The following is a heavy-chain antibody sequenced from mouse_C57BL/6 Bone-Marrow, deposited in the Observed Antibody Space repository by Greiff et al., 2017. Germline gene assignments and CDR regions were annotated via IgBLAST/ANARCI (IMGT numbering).Heavy chain of an antibody. CDR3: TTWGWLLEAY. CDR2: IDPENGDT. D-gene: IGHD2-3*01. V-gene: IGHV14-4*01. CDR1: GFNIKDDY. J-gene: IGHJ3*01. Sequence: VQLQQSGAELVRPGASVMLSCTASGFNIKDDYMHWVKQRPEQGLEWIGWIDPENGDTEYASKFQGKATITADTSSNTAYLQLSSLTSEDTAVYYCTTWGWLLEAYWGQGTLVTVSA.